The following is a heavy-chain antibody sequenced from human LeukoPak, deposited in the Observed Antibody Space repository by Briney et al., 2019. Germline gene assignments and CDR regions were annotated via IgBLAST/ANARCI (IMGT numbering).Heavy chain of an antibody. D-gene: IGHD4-23*01. CDR1: GFTLSDYA. V-gene: IGHV3-23*01. J-gene: IGHJ6*04. CDR2: ISGGGGGA. CDR3: AQDRWGGGGNLGVMCV. Sequence: GGSLRLSCAASGFTLSDYAMSWVRQAPGKGLEWVSVISGGGGGAYYADSLKGRFTISRDNAKNTLYLQMNSLRADDTAVYYCAQDRWGGGGNLGVMCVWGNVITVTVSS.